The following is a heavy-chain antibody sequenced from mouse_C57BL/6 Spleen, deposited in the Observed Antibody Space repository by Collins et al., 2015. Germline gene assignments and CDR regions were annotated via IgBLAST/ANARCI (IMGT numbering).Heavy chain of an antibody. CDR2: ISYDGSN. D-gene: IGHD2-3*01. J-gene: IGHJ1*03. CDR1: GYSITSGYY. Sequence: DVQLQESGPGLVKPSQSLSLTCSVTGYSITSGYYWNWIRQFPGNKLEWMGYISYDGSNNYNPSLKNRISITRDTSKNQFFLKLNSVTTEDTATYYCARGAYDGYPYWYFDVWGTGTTVTVSS. CDR3: ARGAYDGYPYWYFDV. V-gene: IGHV3-6*01.